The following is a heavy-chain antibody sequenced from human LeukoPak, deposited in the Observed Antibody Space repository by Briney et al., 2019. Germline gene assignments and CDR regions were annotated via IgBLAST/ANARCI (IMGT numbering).Heavy chain of an antibody. CDR2: IKQDGSEK. CDR1: GFTFSSYW. J-gene: IGHJ4*02. Sequence: GGSLRLSCAASGFTFSSYWMSWVRQAPGKGLEWVANIKQDGSEKYYVDSVKGRLTNSRDNAKNSLYLQMNSLRAEDTAVYYCARDSPKEEYFDYWGQGTLVTVSS. CDR3: ARDSPKEEYFDY. V-gene: IGHV3-7*01.